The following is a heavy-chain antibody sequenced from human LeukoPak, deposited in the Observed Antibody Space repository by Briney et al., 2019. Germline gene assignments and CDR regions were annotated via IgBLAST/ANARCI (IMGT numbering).Heavy chain of an antibody. CDR2: ISSSGSTI. J-gene: IGHJ4*02. CDR3: ARRGYQLLYGDY. CDR1: GFTFSDYY. V-gene: IGHV3-11*04. Sequence: GGSLRLSYAASGFTFSDYYMSWIRQAPGKGLEWVSYISSSGSTIHYADSVKGRFTISRDNAKNSLFLQMNSLRAEDTAVYYCARRGYQLLYGDYWGQGTLVTVSS. D-gene: IGHD2-2*02.